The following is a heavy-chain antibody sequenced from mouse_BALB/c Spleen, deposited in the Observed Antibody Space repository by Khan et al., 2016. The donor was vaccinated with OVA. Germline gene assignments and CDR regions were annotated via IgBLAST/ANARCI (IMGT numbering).Heavy chain of an antibody. J-gene: IGHJ4*01. CDR1: GFTFTDYV. V-gene: IGHV1S136*01. Sequence: VQLQQSEPGLVKPGASVRMSSKASGFTFTDYVMHWVRQKPGQGLEGVGYIYPSNDVPESTRRFKGKATLTLSKSSSTAYMDLISLTSADSAVYYCARSATDDYTVDYWGQGTSVTVSS. CDR2: IYPSNDVP. D-gene: IGHD1-1*01. CDR3: ARSATDDYTVDY.